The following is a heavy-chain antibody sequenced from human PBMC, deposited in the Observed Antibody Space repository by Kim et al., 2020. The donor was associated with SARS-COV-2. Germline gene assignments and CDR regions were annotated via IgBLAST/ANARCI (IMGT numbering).Heavy chain of an antibody. V-gene: IGHV1-3*01. D-gene: IGHD6-13*01. Sequence: YSQKFQGRVTITRDTSTTTAYMELSSLRSEDTALYYCARNPAGTGYFDFWAQGTLVTVSS. J-gene: IGHJ4*02. CDR3: ARNPAGTGYFDF.